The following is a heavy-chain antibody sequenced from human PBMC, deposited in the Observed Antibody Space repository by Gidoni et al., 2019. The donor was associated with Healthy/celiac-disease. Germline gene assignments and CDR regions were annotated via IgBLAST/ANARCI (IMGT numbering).Heavy chain of an antibody. Sequence: QVQLQQWGAGLLKPSETLSLTCAVYGGSFSGYSWRGIRQPPGKGLEWIGEINHSGSTNYNPSLKSRVTISVDTSKNQFSLKLSSVTAADTAVYYCARGQGGGGWFDPWGQGTLVTVSS. CDR2: INHSGST. CDR1: GGSFSGYS. J-gene: IGHJ5*02. CDR3: ARGQGGGGWFDP. V-gene: IGHV4-34*01. D-gene: IGHD3-16*01.